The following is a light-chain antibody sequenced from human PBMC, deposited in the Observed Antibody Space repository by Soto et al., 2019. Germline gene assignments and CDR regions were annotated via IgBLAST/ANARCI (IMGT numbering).Light chain of an antibody. CDR2: GAS. V-gene: IGKV1-6*01. Sequence: IQMTQSPSSLSASVGDRVTITCRASQGIRDELGWYQQKPGKAPKLLIYGASRLESGVPSRFSGSGSGTDFSLTIYSLRPEDSATYFCLQDYNYPRTFGQGTKLQIK. CDR3: LQDYNYPRT. J-gene: IGKJ2*01. CDR1: QGIRDE.